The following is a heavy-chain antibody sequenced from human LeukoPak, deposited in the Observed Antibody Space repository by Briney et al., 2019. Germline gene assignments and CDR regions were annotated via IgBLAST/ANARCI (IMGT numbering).Heavy chain of an antibody. CDR3: ARDRPIYSSGWYFEH. D-gene: IGHD6-19*01. Sequence: ASVKVSCKASGYTFTNYGISWVRQAPGQGLEWMGWINANTGNTNYAQKFQGRVAMTTDTSTSTAYMDLRSLRSDDTAIYYCARDRPIYSSGWYFEHWGLGTLVTVSS. V-gene: IGHV1-18*01. CDR1: GYTFTNYG. J-gene: IGHJ4*02. CDR2: INANTGNT.